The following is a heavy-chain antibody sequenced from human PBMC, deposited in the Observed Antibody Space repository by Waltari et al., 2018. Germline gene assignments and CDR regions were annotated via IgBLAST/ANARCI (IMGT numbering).Heavy chain of an antibody. V-gene: IGHV3-66*02. J-gene: IGHJ5*02. CDR2: IYSGGST. CDR3: ARYGQDYYGSGSAFDP. Sequence: EVQLVESGGGLVQPGGSLRLSCAASGFTVSSNYMRWVRQAPGKGLEWVSVIYSGGSTYYADSVKGRFTISRDNSKNTLYLQMNSLRAEDTAVYYCARYGQDYYGSGSAFDPWGQGTLVTVSS. D-gene: IGHD3-10*01. CDR1: GFTVSSNY.